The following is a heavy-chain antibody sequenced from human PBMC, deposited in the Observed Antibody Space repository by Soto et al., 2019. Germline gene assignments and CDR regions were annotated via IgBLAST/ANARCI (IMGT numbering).Heavy chain of an antibody. CDR2: TIPLFGTG. V-gene: IGHV1-69*06. J-gene: IGHJ5*02. CDR1: GVTSSTHT. Sequence: QVQLEQSGAEVKKPGSSVKVSCKASGVTSSTHTITWVRQAPGQGLEWMGGTIPLFGTGHKAQKFQGTMTIIADKSTSTAYMGLSSLRSEDTAVYFCASGAAMGADHWGQGTLVTVSS. D-gene: IGHD5-18*01. CDR3: ASGAAMGADH.